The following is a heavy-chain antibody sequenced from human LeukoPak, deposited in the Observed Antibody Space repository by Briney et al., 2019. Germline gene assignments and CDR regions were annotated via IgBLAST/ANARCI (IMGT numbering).Heavy chain of an antibody. CDR2: ISSSGSTI. V-gene: IGHV3-48*03. J-gene: IGHJ4*02. D-gene: IGHD3-10*01. CDR3: ARDLRLVRGVMDDY. CDR1: GFTFSSYE. Sequence: GGSLRLSCAASGFTFSSYEMNWVRQAPGKGLEGFSYISSSGSTIYYADSVKGRFTISRDNAKNSLYLQMNSLRAEDTAVYYCARDLRLVRGVMDDYWGQGTLVTVSS.